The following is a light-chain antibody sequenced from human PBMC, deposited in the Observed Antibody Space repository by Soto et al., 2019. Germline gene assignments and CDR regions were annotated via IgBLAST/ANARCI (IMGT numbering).Light chain of an antibody. CDR2: AAS. CDR3: QEYNSAPGT. CDR1: QGISNY. V-gene: IGKV1-27*01. Sequence: DIQMTQSPSSLSASVGDRVTITCRASQGISNYLAWYQQKPGKVPKLLIYAASTLQSGVPSRFSVSGYGTDFTLTISSLQSEDVATYYCQEYNSAPGTFGQGTKLEIK. J-gene: IGKJ1*01.